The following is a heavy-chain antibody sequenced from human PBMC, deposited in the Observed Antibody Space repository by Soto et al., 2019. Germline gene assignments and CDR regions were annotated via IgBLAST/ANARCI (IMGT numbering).Heavy chain of an antibody. V-gene: IGHV4-34*01. CDR2: INHSGRT. D-gene: IGHD3-3*01. J-gene: IGHJ4*02. CDR3: ASTPRITIFGVVIRGFDY. Sequence: QVQLQQWGAGLLKPSETLSLTCAVYGGSFSGYYWSWIRQPPGKGLEWIGQINHSGRTNYNPSLKSRVTISVDTSKNQFSLTLSSVTAADTAVYYCASTPRITIFGVVIRGFDYWGQGTLVTVS. CDR1: GGSFSGYY.